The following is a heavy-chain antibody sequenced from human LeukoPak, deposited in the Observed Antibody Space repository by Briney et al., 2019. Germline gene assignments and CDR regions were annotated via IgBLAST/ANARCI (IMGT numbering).Heavy chain of an antibody. J-gene: IGHJ4*02. V-gene: IGHV4-59*01. CDR1: GGSISSYY. CDR2: IYYSGST. CDR3: ARGSKPYYFDN. Sequence: SETLSLTCTVSGGSISSYYWSWIRQPPGKGLEWIGYIYYSGSTNYNPSLKSRVTISVDTSKNQFSLKLSSVTAADRAVYYCARGSKPYYFDNWGQGTLVTVSS.